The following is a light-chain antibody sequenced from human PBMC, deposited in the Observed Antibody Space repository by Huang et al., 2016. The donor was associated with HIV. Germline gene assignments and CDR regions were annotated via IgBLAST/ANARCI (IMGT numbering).Light chain of an antibody. CDR2: GAS. J-gene: IGKJ4*01. CDR3: QQYNNWPPLT. V-gene: IGKV3-15*01. Sequence: EIVMTQSPATLSVSPGERATLSCRASQSVSSNLAWYQQKPGQAPRLLIYGASTGATGIRAKLSGSGSGTEFTLTLSSLQSEDFAVYYCQQYNNWPPLTFGGGTEVEIK. CDR1: QSVSSN.